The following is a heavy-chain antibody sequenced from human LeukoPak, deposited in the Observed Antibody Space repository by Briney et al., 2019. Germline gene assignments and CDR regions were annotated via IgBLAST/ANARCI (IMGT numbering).Heavy chain of an antibody. CDR1: GGSFSGYY. CDR2: INHSGST. D-gene: IGHD5-12*01. Sequence: PSETLSLTCAVYGGSFSGYYWSWIRQPPGKGLEWIGEINHSGSTNYNPSLKSRVTISVDTSKNQFSLKLSSVTAADTAVYYCARGDSGHPRYFDYWGQGTLVTVSS. V-gene: IGHV4-34*01. J-gene: IGHJ4*02. CDR3: ARGDSGHPRYFDY.